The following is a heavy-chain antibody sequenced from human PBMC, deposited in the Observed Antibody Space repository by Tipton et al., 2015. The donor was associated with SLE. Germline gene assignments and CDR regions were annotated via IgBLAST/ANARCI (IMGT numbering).Heavy chain of an antibody. D-gene: IGHD3-3*01. V-gene: IGHV3-66*01. CDR3: VRGVRVRFLQWSPGWFDP. CDR1: GFTVSSHY. Sequence: SLRLSCAASGFTVSSHYMSWVRQAPGKGLEWVSVMYSGDSTYSADSVKGRFSISIDNSKNTLYLQMNSLRAEDTALYYCVRGVRVRFLQWSPGWFDPWGQGIPVTVSS. CDR2: MYSGDST. J-gene: IGHJ5*02.